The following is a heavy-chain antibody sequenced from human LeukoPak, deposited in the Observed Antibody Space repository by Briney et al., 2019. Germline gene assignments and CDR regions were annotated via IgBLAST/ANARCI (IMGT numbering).Heavy chain of an antibody. V-gene: IGHV3-66*01. D-gene: IGHD5-18*01. CDR2: IYSGGGT. Sequence: GGSLSLSCEASGFTVRNNYMTWVRQAPGKGLEWVSVIYSGGGTYYADSVKDRFTISRDNSKNTLYLQMNSLRVEDSAVYYCTRVFAYSYGDFDNWGQGTLVAVSS. CDR3: TRVFAYSYGDFDN. CDR1: GFTVRNNY. J-gene: IGHJ4*02.